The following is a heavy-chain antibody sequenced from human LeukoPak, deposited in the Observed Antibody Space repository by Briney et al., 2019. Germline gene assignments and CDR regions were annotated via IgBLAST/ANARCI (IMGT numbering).Heavy chain of an antibody. Sequence: GASVKVSCKASGYTFTSYGISWVRQAPGQGLEWMGWINPNSGGTNYAQKFQGRVTMTRDTSISTAYMELSRLRSDDTAVYYCARGQWIEDPNWFDPWGQGTLVTVSS. CDR1: GYTFTSYG. CDR3: ARGQWIEDPNWFDP. V-gene: IGHV1-2*02. D-gene: IGHD5-12*01. CDR2: INPNSGGT. J-gene: IGHJ5*02.